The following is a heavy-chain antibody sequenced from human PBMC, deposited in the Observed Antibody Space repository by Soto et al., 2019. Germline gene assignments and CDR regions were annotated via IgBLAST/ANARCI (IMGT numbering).Heavy chain of an antibody. Sequence: SVKVSCKASGGTFSSYAISWVRQAPGQGLEWMGGIIPIFGTANYAQKFQGRVTITADESTSTAYMELSSLRSEDTAVYYCARGIVVDDNKKTYYYYGMDVWGQGTTVTVSS. CDR1: GGTFSSYA. CDR3: ARGIVVDDNKKTYYYYGMDV. J-gene: IGHJ6*02. CDR2: IIPIFGTA. V-gene: IGHV1-69*13. D-gene: IGHD2-15*01.